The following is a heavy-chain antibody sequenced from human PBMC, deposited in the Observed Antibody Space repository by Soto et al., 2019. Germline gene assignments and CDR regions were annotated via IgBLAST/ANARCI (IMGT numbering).Heavy chain of an antibody. V-gene: IGHV1-24*01. CDR2: FDPEDGET. Sequence: ASVKVSCKVSGYTLTELSMHWVRQAPGKGLEWMGGFDPEDGETIYAQKFQGRVTMTEDTSTDTAYMELSSLRSEDTAVYYCATDFRRDDAFDIWGQGTMVTVS. J-gene: IGHJ3*02. CDR3: ATDFRRDDAFDI. CDR1: GYTLTELS.